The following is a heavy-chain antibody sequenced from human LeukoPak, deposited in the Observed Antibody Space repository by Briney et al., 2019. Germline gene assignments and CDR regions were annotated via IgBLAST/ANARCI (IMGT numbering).Heavy chain of an antibody. Sequence: GGSLRLSCAASGFTFSSYAMHWVRQAPGKGLEWVAVISYDGSNKYYADSVKGRFTISRDNSENTLYLQMNSLRAEDTAVYYCARDPRGCSSTSCYTWGQGTLVTVSS. CDR2: ISYDGSNK. J-gene: IGHJ4*02. V-gene: IGHV3-30-3*01. CDR3: ARDPRGCSSTSCYT. CDR1: GFTFSSYA. D-gene: IGHD2-2*02.